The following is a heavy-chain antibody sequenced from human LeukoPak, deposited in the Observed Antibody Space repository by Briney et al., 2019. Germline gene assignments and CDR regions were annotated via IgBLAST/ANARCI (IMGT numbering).Heavy chain of an antibody. J-gene: IGHJ5*02. CDR2: INHSGST. CDR1: GGSFSVYY. D-gene: IGHD2-2*02. CDR3: ARGKPAAIWRGGPIAAGSWFDP. V-gene: IGHV4-34*01. Sequence: PSETLSLTCAVYGGSFSVYYWIWIRQPPGKGLEGIGEINHSGSTNYNPSLKSRVTISVDTSKNQFSLKLSSVTAADTAVYYCARGKPAAIWRGGPIAAGSWFDPWGQGTLVTVSS.